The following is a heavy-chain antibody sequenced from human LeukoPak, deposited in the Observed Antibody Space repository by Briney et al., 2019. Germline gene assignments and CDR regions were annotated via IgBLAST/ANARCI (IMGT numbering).Heavy chain of an antibody. CDR2: IYYSGST. Sequence: PSETLSLTCTVSGGSISSSSYYWGWIRQPPGKGLEWFGSIYYSGSTYYNPSLKTRVTISVDTSKNQFSLKLSSVTAADTAVYYCARGYCSGGSCSPLDYWGQGTLVTVSS. V-gene: IGHV4-39*01. CDR1: GGSISSSSYY. J-gene: IGHJ4*02. D-gene: IGHD2-15*01. CDR3: ARGYCSGGSCSPLDY.